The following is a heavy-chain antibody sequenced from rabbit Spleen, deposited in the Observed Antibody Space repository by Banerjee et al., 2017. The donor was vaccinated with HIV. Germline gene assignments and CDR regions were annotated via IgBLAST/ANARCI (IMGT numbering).Heavy chain of an antibody. CDR1: GFTLSSYYM. CDR3: AYDSGSSVASGAMDL. D-gene: IGHD8-1*01. J-gene: IGHJ4*01. Sequence: EQLEESGGGLVQPGGSLKLSCKASGFTLSSYYMNWVRQAPGKGLEWIACIDTGSGGFTYIASWAKGLFACSKTSTTTVTQQMTLLPTAVTAAYFCAYDSGSSVASGAMDLWGPGTLVTVS. V-gene: IGHV1S45*01. CDR2: IDTGSGGFT.